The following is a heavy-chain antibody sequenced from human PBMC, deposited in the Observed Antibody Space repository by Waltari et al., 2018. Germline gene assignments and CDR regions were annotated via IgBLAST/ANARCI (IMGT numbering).Heavy chain of an antibody. V-gene: IGHV4-34*01. CDR3: ARSTRRAYYYYGMDV. CDR1: GGSFSGYY. Sequence: QVQLQQWGAGLLKPSETLSLTCAVYGGSFSGYYWSWIRQPPGKGLEWIGEINHSGSTNYNPSLKSRVTISVDTSKNQFSLKLSSVTAADTAVYYCARSTRRAYYYYGMDVWGQGTTVTVSS. CDR2: INHSGST. J-gene: IGHJ6*02.